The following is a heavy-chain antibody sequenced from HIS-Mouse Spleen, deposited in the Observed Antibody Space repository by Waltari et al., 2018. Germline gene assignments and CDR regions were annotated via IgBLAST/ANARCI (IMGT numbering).Heavy chain of an antibody. CDR2: LVPILGTA. V-gene: IGHV1-69*01. J-gene: IGHJ2*01. CDR3: ARDSGSYSFWYFDL. CDR1: GGTFSSYA. D-gene: IGHD1-26*01. Sequence: QVQLVQSGAEVKKPGSSVKVSCKASGGTFSSYAISWVRQAPGQGLEWMGALVPILGTAKYAQKFQGRVTITAEESTSTAYMELSSLRSEDTAVYYCARDSGSYSFWYFDLWGRGTLVTVSS.